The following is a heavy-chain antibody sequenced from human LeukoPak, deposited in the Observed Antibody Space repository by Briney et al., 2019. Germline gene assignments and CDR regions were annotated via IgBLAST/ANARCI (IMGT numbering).Heavy chain of an antibody. CDR3: AKRPGFPYYYYGMDV. V-gene: IGHV3-23*01. CDR2: ISGSGGST. D-gene: IGHD1-14*01. J-gene: IGHJ6*02. Sequence: GGSLRLSCAASGFTFSSYAMSWVRQAPGKGLEWVSAISGSGGSTYYADSVKGRFTISRDNSKNTLYLQMNSLRAEDTAVYYCAKRPGFPYYYYGMDVWGQGTTATVSS. CDR1: GFTFSSYA.